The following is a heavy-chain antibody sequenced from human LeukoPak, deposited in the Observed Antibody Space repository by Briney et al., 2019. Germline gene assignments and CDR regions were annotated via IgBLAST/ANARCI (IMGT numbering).Heavy chain of an antibody. Sequence: SETLSLTCAVSGGSISSSNWWSWVRQPLGKGLEWIGEIYHSGSTNYNPSLKSRVTISVDKSKNQFSLKLSSVTAADTAVYYCARFAVAGTAYFDYWGQGTLVTVSS. J-gene: IGHJ4*02. CDR2: IYHSGST. CDR3: ARFAVAGTAYFDY. D-gene: IGHD6-19*01. CDR1: GGSISSSNW. V-gene: IGHV4-4*02.